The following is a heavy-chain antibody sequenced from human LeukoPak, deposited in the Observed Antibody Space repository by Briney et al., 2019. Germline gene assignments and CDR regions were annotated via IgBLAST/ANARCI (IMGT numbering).Heavy chain of an antibody. CDR2: MNPNSGNT. D-gene: IGHD2-2*01. CDR3: ARDIVVVPAARGIDWFDP. Sequence: ASVKVSCKASGYTFTSYDINWVRQATGQGLEWMGWMNPNSGNTGYAQKLQGRVTMTTDTSTSTAYMELRSLRSDDTAVYYCARDIVVVPAARGIDWFDPWGQGTLVTVSS. V-gene: IGHV1-8*02. CDR1: GYTFTSYD. J-gene: IGHJ5*02.